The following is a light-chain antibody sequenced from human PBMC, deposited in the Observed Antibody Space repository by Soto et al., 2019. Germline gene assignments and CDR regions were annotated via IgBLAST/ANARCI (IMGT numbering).Light chain of an antibody. CDR2: EAT. V-gene: IGLV2-14*01. J-gene: IGLJ3*02. CDR3: TSYTSSNTLM. Sequence: QSALTQPASVSGSPGQSITISCTGTSSDVAGFKFVSWYQHHPGKAPKLIIYEATNRPSGVSNRFSGSKSGNMASLTISGLQAEDEADYYCTSYTSSNTLMFGGGTKLTVL. CDR1: SSDVAGFKF.